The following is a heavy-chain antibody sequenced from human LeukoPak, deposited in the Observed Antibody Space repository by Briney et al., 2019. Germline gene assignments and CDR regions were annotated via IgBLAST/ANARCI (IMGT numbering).Heavy chain of an antibody. V-gene: IGHV3-48*03. CDR2: FSGSGTI. CDR3: ARDHRYSAANEGG. J-gene: IGHJ4*02. Sequence: GGSLRLSCTASGFTFRFYEMNWVRQAPGKWLEWLSYFSGSGTIDYSDSVRGRFTISRDNSKNSGYLDMNSLRVEDTAVYYCARDHRYSAANEGGWGQGTLVTVSS. D-gene: IGHD1-1*01. CDR1: GFTFRFYE.